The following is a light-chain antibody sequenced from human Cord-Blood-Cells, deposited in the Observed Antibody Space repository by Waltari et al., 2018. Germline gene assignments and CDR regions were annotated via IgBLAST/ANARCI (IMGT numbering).Light chain of an antibody. V-gene: IGLV7-43*01. CDR3: LLYCGGAQLV. CDR1: TGAVTSGYV. CDR2: STS. J-gene: IGLJ3*02. Sequence: QTVVTHELSLPVSPGGTVALTCASSTGAVTSGYVPNWYQQKPGQAPRALIYSTSNKHSWTPARFSGSLLGGKAAQKLAGVQPEDEAEYYCLLYCGGAQLVFGGGTKLTVL.